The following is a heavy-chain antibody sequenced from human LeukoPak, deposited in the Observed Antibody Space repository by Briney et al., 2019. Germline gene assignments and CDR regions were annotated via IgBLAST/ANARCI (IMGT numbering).Heavy chain of an antibody. CDR3: VREGYFVFDF. Sequence: GGSLRLSCGASGFTFSTYWMSWVRQAPGKGLEWVANTKRDGSEKYYVDSVKGRFTISRDNAKNLLYLQMNSLRVEDTAVYYCVREGYFVFDFWGQGALVTVSS. J-gene: IGHJ4*02. CDR1: GFTFSTYW. CDR2: TKRDGSEK. D-gene: IGHD2-21*01. V-gene: IGHV3-7*01.